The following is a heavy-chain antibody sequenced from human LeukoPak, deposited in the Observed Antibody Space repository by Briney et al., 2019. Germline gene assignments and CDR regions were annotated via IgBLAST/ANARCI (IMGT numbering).Heavy chain of an antibody. V-gene: IGHV4-38-2*02. Sequence: SETLSLTCTVSGYSIRNSYSWGWNRQSPGKGLEWVGTIYHRGNAYYNPSLQSRVTVSIDTSKNQFSLRLSSVTAADTAVYYCARETEDWFGDLLSYFDYWGRGLLVSVSS. CDR1: GYSIRNSYS. D-gene: IGHD3-10*01. CDR3: ARETEDWFGDLLSYFDY. CDR2: IYHRGNA. J-gene: IGHJ4*02.